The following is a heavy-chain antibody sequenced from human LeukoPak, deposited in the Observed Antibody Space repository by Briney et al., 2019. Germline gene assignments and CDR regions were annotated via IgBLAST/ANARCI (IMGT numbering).Heavy chain of an antibody. CDR2: INPNSGGT. CDR3: ARTPMLLETWYFDL. V-gene: IGHV1-2*04. J-gene: IGHJ2*01. CDR1: GYTFTGYY. D-gene: IGHD4/OR15-4a*01. Sequence: ASVTVSCKASGYTFTGYYMHWVRQAPGQGLEWMGWINPNSGGTNYAQKFQGWVTMTRDTSISTAYMELSRLRSDDTAVYYCARTPMLLETWYFDLWGRGTLVTVSS.